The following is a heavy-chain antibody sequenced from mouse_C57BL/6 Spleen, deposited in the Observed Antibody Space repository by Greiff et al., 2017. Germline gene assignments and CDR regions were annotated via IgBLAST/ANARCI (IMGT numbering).Heavy chain of an antibody. D-gene: IGHD2-4*01. CDR3: AIGGYDYDAYFDV. J-gene: IGHJ1*03. V-gene: IGHV1-26*01. CDR1: GYTFTDYY. CDR2: INPNNGGT. Sequence: VQLQQSGPELVKPGASVKISCKASGYTFTDYYMNWVKQSHGKSLEWIGDINPNNGGTSYNQKFKGKATLTVDKSSSTAYMELRSLTSEDSAVYYCAIGGYDYDAYFDVWGTGTTVTVSS.